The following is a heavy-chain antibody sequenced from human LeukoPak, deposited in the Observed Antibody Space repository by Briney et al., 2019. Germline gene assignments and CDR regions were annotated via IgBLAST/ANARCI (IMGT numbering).Heavy chain of an antibody. CDR3: ARQRVGRLQRALVLGYDY. CDR2: IYYSGST. D-gene: IGHD1-26*01. Sequence: SETLSLTCTVSGGSISSSSYYWGWIRQPPGKGLEWIGSIYYSGSTYYNPSLKSRVTISVDTSKNQFSLKLSSVTAADTAVYYCARQRVGRLQRALVLGYDYWGQGTLVTVSS. V-gene: IGHV4-39*01. CDR1: GGSISSSSYY. J-gene: IGHJ4*02.